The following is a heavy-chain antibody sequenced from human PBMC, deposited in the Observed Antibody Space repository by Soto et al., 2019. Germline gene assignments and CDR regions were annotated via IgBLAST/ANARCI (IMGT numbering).Heavy chain of an antibody. CDR3: ARDGSIAVAGNHPAI. Sequence: GASVKVSCKASGYTFTSYYMHWVRQAPGQGLEWMGIINPSGGSTSYAQKFQGRVTMTRDTSTSTVYMELSSLRSEDTAVYYCARDGSIAVAGNHPAIWGQGTLVTVSS. J-gene: IGHJ4*02. CDR2: INPSGGST. CDR1: GYTFTSYY. V-gene: IGHV1-46*01. D-gene: IGHD6-19*01.